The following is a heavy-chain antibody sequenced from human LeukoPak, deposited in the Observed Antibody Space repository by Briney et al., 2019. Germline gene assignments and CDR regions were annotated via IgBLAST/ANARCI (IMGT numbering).Heavy chain of an antibody. J-gene: IGHJ2*01. CDR2: IKQGGREK. Sequence: PGGSLRLSCAASGFTFSSYWMSWVRQAPGKGLEWVANIKQGGREKFYVDSVKGRFTISRDNAKNSLYLQMNGPRAEDTAVYYCARDTWGYFDLWGRGTQVTVSS. CDR1: GFTFSSYW. CDR3: ARDTWGYFDL. V-gene: IGHV3-7*04. D-gene: IGHD7-27*01.